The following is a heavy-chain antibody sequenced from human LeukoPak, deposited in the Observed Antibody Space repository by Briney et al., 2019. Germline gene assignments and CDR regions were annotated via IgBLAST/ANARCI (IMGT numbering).Heavy chain of an antibody. J-gene: IGHJ6*03. Sequence: TSETLSLTCTVSGGSITSYYWSWIRQPPGKGLEWIGYIYYSGSTNYNPSLKSRVTISVDTSKNQFSLKLSSVTAADTAVYYCARGGGISHYYYYMDVWGKGTTVTISS. V-gene: IGHV4-59*01. CDR1: GGSITSYY. D-gene: IGHD6-13*01. CDR2: IYYSGST. CDR3: ARGGGISHYYYYMDV.